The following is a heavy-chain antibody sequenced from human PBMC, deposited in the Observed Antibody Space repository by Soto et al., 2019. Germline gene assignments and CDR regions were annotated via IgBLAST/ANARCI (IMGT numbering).Heavy chain of an antibody. CDR1: GFIFDDFA. Sequence: EVQLVESGGGLIQPGGSLRLSCAASGFIFDDFAMHWVRQAPGKGLEWVSGISWNSGSTDYAASVKGRFIISRDNARNSLYLQMNSLRPEDTALYYCARDTDSDTWNDPFDYWGQGALVIVS. J-gene: IGHJ4*02. V-gene: IGHV3-9*01. CDR2: ISWNSGST. CDR3: ARDTDSDTWNDPFDY. D-gene: IGHD1-1*01.